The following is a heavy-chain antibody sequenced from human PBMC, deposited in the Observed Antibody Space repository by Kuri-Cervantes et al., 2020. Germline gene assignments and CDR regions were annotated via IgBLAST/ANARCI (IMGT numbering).Heavy chain of an antibody. Sequence: LSLTCAASGFTFRSYSMNWVRQAPGKGLEWVSYISSSSSTIYYADSVKGRFTISRDNAKNSLYLQMNSLRAEDTAVYYCARGVLAYGSGSYYNALLDYWGQGTLVTVSS. CDR2: ISSSSSTI. CDR1: GFTFRSYS. D-gene: IGHD3-10*01. V-gene: IGHV3-48*01. J-gene: IGHJ4*02. CDR3: ARGVLAYGSGSYYNALLDY.